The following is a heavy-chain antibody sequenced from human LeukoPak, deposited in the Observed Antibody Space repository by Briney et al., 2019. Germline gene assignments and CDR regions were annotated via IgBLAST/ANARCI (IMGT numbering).Heavy chain of an antibody. V-gene: IGHV4-31*03. CDR1: GGSISSGGYY. D-gene: IGHD3-22*01. CDR2: IYYSGST. CDR3: ARGPGSYYYDSVDAFDI. Sequence: SETLSLTCTVSGGSISSGGYYWSWIRQHPGKGLEWIGDIYYSGSTYYNPSLKSRVTISVDTSKNQFSLKLSSVTAADTAVYYCARGPGSYYYDSVDAFDIWGQGTMVTVSS. J-gene: IGHJ3*02.